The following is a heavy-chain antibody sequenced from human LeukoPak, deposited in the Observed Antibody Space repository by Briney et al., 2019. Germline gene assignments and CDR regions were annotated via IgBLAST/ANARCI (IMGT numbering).Heavy chain of an antibody. J-gene: IGHJ4*02. CDR1: GFTFSSYA. D-gene: IGHD4-17*01. CDR2: ISGSGGST. V-gene: IGHV3-23*01. CDR3: AKDRVFYGDYFDY. Sequence: GGSLRLSCAASGFTFSSYAMSWVRQAPGNGLECVSAISGSGGSTYYADSVKGRFTISRDNSKNTLYLQMNSLRAEDTAVYYCAKDRVFYGDYFDYWGQGTLVTVSS.